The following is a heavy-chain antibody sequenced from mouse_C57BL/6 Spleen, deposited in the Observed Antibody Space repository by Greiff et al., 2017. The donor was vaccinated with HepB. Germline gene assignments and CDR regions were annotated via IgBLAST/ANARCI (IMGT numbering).Heavy chain of an antibody. D-gene: IGHD1-1*01. CDR2: IYPSDSET. Sequence: VQLQQPGAELVRPGSSVKLSCKASGYTFTSYWMDWVKQRPGQGLEWIGNIYPSDSETHYNQKFKDKATLTVDKSSSTAYMQLSSLTSEDSAVYYCAREDYVNFDYWGQGTTLTVSS. J-gene: IGHJ2*01. CDR3: AREDYVNFDY. V-gene: IGHV1-61*01. CDR1: GYTFTSYW.